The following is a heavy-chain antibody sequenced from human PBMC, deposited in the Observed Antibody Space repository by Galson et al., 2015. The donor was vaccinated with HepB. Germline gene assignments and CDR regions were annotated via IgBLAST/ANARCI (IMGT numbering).Heavy chain of an antibody. Sequence: SVKVSCKASGGTFSSYAISWVRQAPGQGLEWMGGIIPIFGTANYAQKFQGRVTITADESTSTAYMELSSLRSEDTAVYYCARDSRDYYDSSGYQTCRGWFDHWGQGTLVTVSS. CDR1: GGTFSSYA. D-gene: IGHD3-22*01. V-gene: IGHV1-69*13. CDR2: IIPIFGTA. CDR3: ARDSRDYYDSSGYQTCRGWFDH. J-gene: IGHJ5*02.